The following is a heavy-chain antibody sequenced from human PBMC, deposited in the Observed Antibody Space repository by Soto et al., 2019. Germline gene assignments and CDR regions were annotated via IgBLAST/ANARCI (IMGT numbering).Heavy chain of an antibody. CDR2: INHSGST. CDR3: AGIVVVVAARPNNWFDP. D-gene: IGHD2-15*01. CDR1: GGSFSGYY. V-gene: IGHV4-34*01. Sequence: SETLSLTCAVYGGSFSGYYWSWILQPPWKGLEWIGEINHSGSTNYNPSLKSRVTISVDTSKNQFSLKLSSVTAADTAVYYCAGIVVVVAARPNNWFDPWGQGTLVTVSS. J-gene: IGHJ5*02.